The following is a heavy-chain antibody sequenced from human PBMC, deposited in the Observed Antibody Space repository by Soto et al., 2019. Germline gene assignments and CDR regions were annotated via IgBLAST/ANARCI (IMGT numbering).Heavy chain of an antibody. CDR2: IYSGGST. CDR1: GFTVSSNY. V-gene: IGHV3-66*01. CDR3: ARGGSSWYYYYGMDV. D-gene: IGHD6-13*01. J-gene: IGHJ6*02. Sequence: PGGSLRLSCAASGFTVSSNYMSWVRQAPGKGLEWVSVIYSGGSTYYADSVKGRFTISRDNSKNTLYLQMNSLRAEDTAVYYCARGGSSWYYYYGMDVWGQGTTVTVSS.